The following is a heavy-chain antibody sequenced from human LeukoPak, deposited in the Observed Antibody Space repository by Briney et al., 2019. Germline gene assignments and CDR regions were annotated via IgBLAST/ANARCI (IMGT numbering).Heavy chain of an antibody. CDR3: AKEGSQGLVRGAHFDY. J-gene: IGHJ4*02. D-gene: IGHD6-19*01. CDR2: ISGSGGST. V-gene: IGHV3-23*01. CDR1: GFTFSSYA. Sequence: GGSLRLSCAASGFTFSSYAMHWVRQAPGKGLEWVSAISGSGGSTYYADSVKGRFTISRDNSKNTLYLQMNSLRAEDTAVYYCAKEGSQGLVRGAHFDYWGQGTLVTVSS.